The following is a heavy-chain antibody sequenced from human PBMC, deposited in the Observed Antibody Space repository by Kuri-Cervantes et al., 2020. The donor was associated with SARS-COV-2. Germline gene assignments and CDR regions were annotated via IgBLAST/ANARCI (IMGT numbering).Heavy chain of an antibody. CDR1: GFRFDDYA. J-gene: IGHJ4*02. Sequence: GFLVQPGRSLRVTCAAAGFRFDDYASHWVRQAPGKGLEWVSYISSSGSTIYYADSVKGRFTISRDNAKNSLYLQMNSLRAEDTAVYYCARDPFYYDSSGYYAPPYYFDYWGQGTLVTDSS. CDR2: ISSSGSTI. V-gene: IGHV3-48*03. D-gene: IGHD3-22*01. CDR3: ARDPFYYDSSGYYAPPYYFDY.